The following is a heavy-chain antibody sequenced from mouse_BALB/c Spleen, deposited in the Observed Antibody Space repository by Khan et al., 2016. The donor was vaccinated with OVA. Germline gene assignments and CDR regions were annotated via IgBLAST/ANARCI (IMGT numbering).Heavy chain of an antibody. D-gene: IGHD2-10*01. CDR3: ARQPYYHYYIMDD. CDR1: GFSLANYG. J-gene: IGHJ4*01. V-gene: IGHV2-6-1*01. Sequence: VELVESGPGLVAPSQSLSITCTISGFSLANYGVHWVRQPPGKGLEWLVVIWRDGPTTYNSALTSRLSIRRDHSKSHVFLTMNRLHTDDTAMYDCARQPYYHYYIMDDWGQGTSGTVSS. CDR2: IWRDGPT.